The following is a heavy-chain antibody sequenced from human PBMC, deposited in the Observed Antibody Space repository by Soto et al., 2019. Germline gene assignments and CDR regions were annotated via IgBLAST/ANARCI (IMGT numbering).Heavy chain of an antibody. J-gene: IGHJ6*02. CDR3: ARDGIRAQYCSGGSCYPKYYYYGMDV. CDR1: GGSISSYY. D-gene: IGHD2-15*01. V-gene: IGHV4-59*01. Sequence: SETLSLTCTVSGGSISSYYWGWIRQPPGKGLEWIGYIYYSGSTNYNPSLKSRVTISVDTSKNQFSLKLSSVTAADTAVYYCARDGIRAQYCSGGSCYPKYYYYGMDVWGQGTTVTVSS. CDR2: IYYSGST.